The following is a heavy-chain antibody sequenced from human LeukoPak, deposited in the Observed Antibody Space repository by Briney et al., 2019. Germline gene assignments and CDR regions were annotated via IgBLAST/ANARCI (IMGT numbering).Heavy chain of an antibody. CDR2: IKQDGSEN. J-gene: IGHJ6*02. V-gene: IGHV3-7*02. CDR3: ASGGYCSGGSCLYYYYGMDV. Sequence: GGSLRLSCAASGFTFSNYWMSWVRQAPGKGLEWVANIKQDGSENVYADSVKGRFTISRDNSKNTLYMQMNSLRAEDTAVYYCASGGYCSGGSCLYYYYGMDVWGQGTTVIVSS. D-gene: IGHD2-15*01. CDR1: GFTFSNYW.